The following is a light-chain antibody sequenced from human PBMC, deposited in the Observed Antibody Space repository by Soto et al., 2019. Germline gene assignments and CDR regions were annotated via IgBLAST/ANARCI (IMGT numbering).Light chain of an antibody. V-gene: IGKV1-5*01. CDR2: DAS. J-gene: IGKJ1*01. CDR3: QQYNSWT. CDR1: QSISSW. Sequence: DIQMTQSPSTLSASVGDRVTITCRASQSISSWLAWYQQKPGKAPKLLIYDASSLESGGPSRFSGSGSGTEFILFISILQPDDFATYYCQQYNSWTFGQGTKVDIK.